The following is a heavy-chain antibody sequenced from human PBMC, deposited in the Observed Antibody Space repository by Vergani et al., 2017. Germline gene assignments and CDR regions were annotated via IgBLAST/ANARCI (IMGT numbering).Heavy chain of an antibody. CDR2: ISSDGGST. CDR3: AGHQGTSAYYYGGLDY. Sequence: EVQLLESGGGLVQPGGSLRLSCAASGFTFSTYAMTWVRQAPGKGLEWVSTISSDGGSTYYADSVKGRFTISRDNSKNTLSLQMNSLTAEDTAIYYCAGHQGTSAYYYGGLDYWGQGILVTVSS. V-gene: IGHV3-23*01. CDR1: GFTFSTYA. D-gene: IGHD3-22*01. J-gene: IGHJ4*02.